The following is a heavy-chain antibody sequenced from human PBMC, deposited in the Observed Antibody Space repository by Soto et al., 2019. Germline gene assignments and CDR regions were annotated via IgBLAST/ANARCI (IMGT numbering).Heavy chain of an antibody. J-gene: IGHJ4*02. Sequence: PGESLKISCKGSGYSFTSYWISWVRQMPGKGLEWMGRIDPSDSYTNYSPSFQGHVTISADKPISTAYLQWSSLKASDTAMYYCARRYYYDSSGYPGLDYWGQGTLVTVSS. CDR3: ARRYYYDSSGYPGLDY. D-gene: IGHD3-22*01. CDR2: IDPSDSYT. V-gene: IGHV5-10-1*01. CDR1: GYSFTSYW.